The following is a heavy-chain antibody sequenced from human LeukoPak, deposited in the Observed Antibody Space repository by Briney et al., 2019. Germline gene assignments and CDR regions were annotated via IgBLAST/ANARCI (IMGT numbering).Heavy chain of an antibody. Sequence: SETLSLTCAVYGGSFSGYYWCWIRQPPGKGLEWIGEINHSGSTNYNTSLKSRVTISVDTSKNQFSLKLSSVTAADTAVYYCARHSPFRARNSRRQFDPGGQGTLVTVSS. CDR3: ARHSPFRARNSRRQFDP. CDR1: GGSFSGYY. CDR2: INHSGST. D-gene: IGHD6-13*01. J-gene: IGHJ5*02. V-gene: IGHV4-34*01.